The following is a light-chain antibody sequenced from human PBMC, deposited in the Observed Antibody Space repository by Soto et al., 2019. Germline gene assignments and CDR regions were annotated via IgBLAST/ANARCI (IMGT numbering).Light chain of an antibody. V-gene: IGLV2-8*01. Sequence: QSALTQPPSASGFPGQSVTISCTGTSSDVGYYDYVSWYQQHPGKAPKLVIYEVTKRPSGVPDRVSASKSGNTASLTVSGLRAEDAADYYCSSYAGSNHFVFGSGTKVTVL. J-gene: IGLJ1*01. CDR1: SSDVGYYDY. CDR3: SSYAGSNHFV. CDR2: EVT.